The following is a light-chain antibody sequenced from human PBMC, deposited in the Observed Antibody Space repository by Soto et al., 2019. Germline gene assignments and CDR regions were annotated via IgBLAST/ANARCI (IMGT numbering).Light chain of an antibody. V-gene: IGLV1-40*01. CDR3: QSYDSSLSISGNV. CDR1: SSNIGAGYD. Sequence: QSVLTQPPSVSGAPGQRVTISCTGSSSNIGAGYDVHWYQQLPGRAPKLLIYGNTNRPSGVPDRFSGSKSGTSASLAITGLQAEDEADYYCQSYDSSLSISGNVFGTGTKVTVL. CDR2: GNT. J-gene: IGLJ1*01.